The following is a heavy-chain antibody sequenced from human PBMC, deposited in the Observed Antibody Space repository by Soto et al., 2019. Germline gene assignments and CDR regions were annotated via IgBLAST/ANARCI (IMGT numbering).Heavy chain of an antibody. V-gene: IGHV3-30*18. D-gene: IGHD6-6*01. CDR3: AKDRVAARPGNWFDP. CDR2: ISYDGSNK. CDR1: GFTFSSYG. Sequence: ESGGGVVQPGRSLRLSCAASGFTFSSYGMHWVRQAPGKGLEWVAVISYDGSNKYYADSVKGRFTISRDNSKNTLYLQMNSLRAEDTAVYYCAKDRVAARPGNWFDPWGQGTLVTVSS. J-gene: IGHJ5*02.